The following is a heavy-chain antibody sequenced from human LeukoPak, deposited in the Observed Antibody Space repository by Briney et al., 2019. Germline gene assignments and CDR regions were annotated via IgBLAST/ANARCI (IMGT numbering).Heavy chain of an antibody. CDR1: GYSISSGYY. V-gene: IGHV4-38-2*02. D-gene: IGHD3-22*01. J-gene: IGHJ4*02. Sequence: SETLSLTCTVSGYSISSGYYWGWSRQPPGEGLEGIGTIYHSGGTYYNPSLKTRGTISLDTSKNHFSLKLSSVTAADTAVYYCARVPSNYYFDGSGYSHLYYFDYWGQGTLVTVSS. CDR3: ARVPSNYYFDGSGYSHLYYFDY. CDR2: IYHSGGT.